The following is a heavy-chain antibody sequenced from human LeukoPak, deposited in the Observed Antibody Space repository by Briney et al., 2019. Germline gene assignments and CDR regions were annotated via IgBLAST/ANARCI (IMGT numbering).Heavy chain of an antibody. D-gene: IGHD6-13*01. CDR3: ASSSWYALDY. CDR2: ISSSGSTM. J-gene: IGHJ4*02. CDR1: GFTFSNYE. Sequence: PGGSLRLSCAASGFTFSNYEMNWVRQAPGKGLEWISYISSSGSTMYYADSVKGRFTISRDNAKNSLYLQMNSLRAEDTAIYYCASSSWYALDYWGQGTLVTVSS. V-gene: IGHV3-48*03.